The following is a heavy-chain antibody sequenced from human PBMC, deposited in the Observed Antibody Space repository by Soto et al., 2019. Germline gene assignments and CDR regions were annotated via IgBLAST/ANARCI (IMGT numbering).Heavy chain of an antibody. D-gene: IGHD2-15*01. CDR1: GDSVRTTSYY. Sequence: QLQLQESGPGLVKLSETLSLTCSVSGDSVRTTSYYWAWIRQSPGRRLEWIGTIFSRGDTYYTPSLKIRLTISIHTSNNQFSLILNSVTAADTAVYYCARQRVIPATPTNWFETSGQGTLVTVSS. CDR2: IFSRGDT. J-gene: IGHJ5*02. V-gene: IGHV4-39*01. CDR3: ARQRVIPATPTNWFET.